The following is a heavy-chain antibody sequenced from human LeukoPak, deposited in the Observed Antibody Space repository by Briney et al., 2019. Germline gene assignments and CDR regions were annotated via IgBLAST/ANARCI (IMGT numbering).Heavy chain of an antibody. CDR2: INPSGGST. CDR1: GGTLSRCA. CDR3: ATLGQDYYDSSDY. D-gene: IGHD3-22*01. J-gene: IGHJ4*02. V-gene: IGHV1-46*01. Sequence: ASVKVSCKASGGTLSRCAVSWVRKAPGQGLEWMGIINPSGGSTSYAQKFQGRVTMTRDTSTSTVYMELSSLRSEDTAVYYCATLGQDYYDSSDYWGQGTPVTVSS.